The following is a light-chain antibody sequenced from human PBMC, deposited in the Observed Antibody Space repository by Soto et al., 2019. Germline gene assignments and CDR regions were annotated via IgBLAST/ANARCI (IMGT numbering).Light chain of an antibody. CDR2: DAS. Sequence: DIQMTQSPSSLSASVGDRVTITCQASQGIRNFLNWYQQKPGKAPRLLIYDASKLETGVPTRFSGSGSGAHFILTINSLQPEDVATYYCQQYDNLPYTFGQGTKLEI. V-gene: IGKV1-33*01. CDR3: QQYDNLPYT. J-gene: IGKJ2*01. CDR1: QGIRNF.